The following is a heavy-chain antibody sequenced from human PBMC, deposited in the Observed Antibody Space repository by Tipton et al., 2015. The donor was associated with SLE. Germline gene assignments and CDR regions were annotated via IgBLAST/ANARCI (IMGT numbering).Heavy chain of an antibody. CDR3: ARQNDDRNAFDI. CDR2: IWFNGSKK. Sequence: SLRLSYATSGFTLRSYDMHWVRQAPGKGLEWVALIWFNGSKKYFADSVKGRFTISRDTSTNTLYLQMNSLRAEDTAVYYCARQNDDRNAFDIWGQGTRVTVSS. J-gene: IGHJ3*02. CDR1: GFTLRSYD. V-gene: IGHV3-33*01. D-gene: IGHD1-1*01.